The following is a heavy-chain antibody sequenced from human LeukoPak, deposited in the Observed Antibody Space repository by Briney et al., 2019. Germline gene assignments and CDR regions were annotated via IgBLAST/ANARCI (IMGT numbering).Heavy chain of an antibody. Sequence: GASVKVSCKVSGYTLTELSMHWVRQAPGKGLEWMGGFDPEDGETIYAQKFQGRVTMTEDTSTDTAYMELSSLRSEDTAVYYCARDPPGGGATTFDYWGQGTLVTVSS. V-gene: IGHV1-24*01. CDR1: GYTLTELS. CDR2: FDPEDGET. CDR3: ARDPPGGGATTFDY. J-gene: IGHJ4*02. D-gene: IGHD1-26*01.